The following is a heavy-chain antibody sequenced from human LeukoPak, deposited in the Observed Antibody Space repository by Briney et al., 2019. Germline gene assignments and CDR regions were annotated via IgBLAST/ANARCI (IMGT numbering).Heavy chain of an antibody. D-gene: IGHD3-22*01. Sequence: GRSLRLSCAASGFTFSSYAMHWVRQAPGKGLEWVAVISYDGSNKYYADSVKGRFTISRDNSKNTLYLQTNSLRAEDTAVYYCARDTGPTYYYDSSGYYHPDYWGQGTLVTVSS. CDR1: GFTFSSYA. CDR2: ISYDGSNK. CDR3: ARDTGPTYYYDSSGYYHPDY. J-gene: IGHJ4*02. V-gene: IGHV3-30-3*01.